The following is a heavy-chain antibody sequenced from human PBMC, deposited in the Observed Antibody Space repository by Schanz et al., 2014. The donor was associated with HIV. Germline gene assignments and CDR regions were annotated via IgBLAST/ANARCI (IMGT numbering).Heavy chain of an antibody. CDR3: TRLFTARRGYFDY. Sequence: QVHLVQSGAEVKKPGASVKVSCKASEYTFSTYYIHWVRQAPGHGPEWMGGIYPSSGASETAQRFQGRLTMTSDSSTSTVYMELSNLMSDDTAVYYCTRLFTARRGYFDYWAQGVLVTVSP. D-gene: IGHD3-10*01. CDR2: IYPSSGAS. J-gene: IGHJ4*02. V-gene: IGHV1-46*01. CDR1: EYTFSTYY.